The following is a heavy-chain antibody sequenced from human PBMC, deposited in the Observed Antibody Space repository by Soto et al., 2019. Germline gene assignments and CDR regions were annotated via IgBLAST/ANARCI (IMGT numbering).Heavy chain of an antibody. V-gene: IGHV5-51*01. CDR3: ARQLSHICDS. J-gene: IGHJ4*02. Sequence: GESLKISCKGVGYKFGSAWIGWVRQMPGKGLEWMGIIKPGTSDIRYSPSCRGHVTISAHEAVSTAYLQWSSLKASDTAMYYCARQLSHICDSWGQGTLVTVSS. CDR1: GYKFGSAW. D-gene: IGHD3-3*02. CDR2: IKPGTSDI.